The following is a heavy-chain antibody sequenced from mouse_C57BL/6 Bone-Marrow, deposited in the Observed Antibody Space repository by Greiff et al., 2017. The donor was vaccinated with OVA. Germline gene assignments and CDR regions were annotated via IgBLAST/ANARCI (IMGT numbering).Heavy chain of an antibody. D-gene: IGHD1-1*01. CDR1: GYSFTDYN. CDR2: INPNYGTT. Sequence: VQLQQSGPELVKPGASVKISCKASGYSFTDYNMNWVKQSNGKSLEWIGVINPNYGTTSYNQKFKGKATLTVDQSSNTSYMQLNSLTSEDSAVYYCALYYGSSYRYCDVWGTGTTVTVSS. CDR3: ALYYGSSYRYCDV. V-gene: IGHV1-39*01. J-gene: IGHJ1*03.